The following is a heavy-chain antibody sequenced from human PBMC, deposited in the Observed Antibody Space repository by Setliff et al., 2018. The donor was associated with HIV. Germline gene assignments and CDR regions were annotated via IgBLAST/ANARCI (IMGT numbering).Heavy chain of an antibody. D-gene: IGHD6-19*01. CDR1: GGSFSGYY. V-gene: IGHV4-34*01. Sequence: PSETLSLTCAVYGGSFSGYYWSWIRQTPGKGLEWIGEINHGGSTNYNPSLKSRVTVSPDTSKNQFSLKLRSVTAADTAVYYCASRAVAAFDYWGRGTLVTVSS. J-gene: IGHJ4*02. CDR3: ASRAVAAFDY. CDR2: INHGGST.